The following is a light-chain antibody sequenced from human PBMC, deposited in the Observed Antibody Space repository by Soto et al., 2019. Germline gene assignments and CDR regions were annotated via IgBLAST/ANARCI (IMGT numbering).Light chain of an antibody. CDR2: KAS. J-gene: IGKJ1*01. V-gene: IGKV1-5*03. CDR1: QSISSW. Sequence: GDRVTITCRASQSISSWLAWYQQKPGKAPKLLIYKASSLESGVPSRFSGSGSETDFILTISSLQPDDFATYYCQQYKSYPWTFGQGTKVEIK. CDR3: QQYKSYPWT.